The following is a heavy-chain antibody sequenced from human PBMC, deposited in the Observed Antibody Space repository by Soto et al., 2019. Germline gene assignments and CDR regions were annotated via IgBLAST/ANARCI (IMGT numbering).Heavy chain of an antibody. V-gene: IGHV4-34*01. CDR3: ARDLPAGVTTA. Sequence: QVQLQQWGAGLLKPSETLSLTCAVYGGSFSGYYWSWIRQPPGKGLEWIGESNHVGSTNYTPSLNCQGAMAVAPSKNQSSPSLPSVTAAVPAVSSCARDLPAGVTTAWGQGTLGIVSS. D-gene: IGHD5-18*01. CDR2: SNHVGST. CDR1: GGSFSGYY. J-gene: IGHJ5*02.